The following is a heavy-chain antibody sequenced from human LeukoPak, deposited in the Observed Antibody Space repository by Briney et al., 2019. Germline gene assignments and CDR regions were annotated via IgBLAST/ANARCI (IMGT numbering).Heavy chain of an antibody. CDR3: ARDEPIDYGGNLPRDY. V-gene: IGHV1-2*02. Sequence: GASVKVSCKASGYTFTGYYMHWVRQAPGQGLEWMGWINPNSGGTNYAQKFQGRVTITRDTSISTAYMELSRLRSDDTAVYYCARDEPIDYGGNLPRDYWGQGTLVTVSS. J-gene: IGHJ4*02. D-gene: IGHD4-23*01. CDR1: GYTFTGYY. CDR2: INPNSGGT.